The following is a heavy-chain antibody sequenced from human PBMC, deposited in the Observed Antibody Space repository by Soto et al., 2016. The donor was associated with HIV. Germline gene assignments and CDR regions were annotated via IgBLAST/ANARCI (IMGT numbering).Heavy chain of an antibody. CDR2: INHSGST. CDR1: GGSFSGYY. V-gene: IGHV4-34*01. CDR3: ASGYIFCLTT. J-gene: IGHJ4*02. D-gene: IGHD3-9*01. Sequence: QVQLQQWGAGLLKPSETLSLTCAVYGGSFSGYYWSWIRQPPGKGLEWIGEINHSGSTNYNPSLKSRVTISVDTSKNQFSLKLSSVTAADTAVYYCASGYIFCLTTWGQGTLVTVSS.